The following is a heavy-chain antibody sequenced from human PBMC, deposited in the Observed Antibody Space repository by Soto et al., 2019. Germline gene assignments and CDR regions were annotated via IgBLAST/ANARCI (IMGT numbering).Heavy chain of an antibody. V-gene: IGHV1-69*01. CDR2: IIPIFGTA. J-gene: IGHJ3*02. Sequence: QVQLVQSGAEVKKPGSSVKVSCKASGGTFSSYAISWVRQAPGQGLEWMGGIIPIFGTANYAQKFQGRVTITADESTSTAYMEVSSLRSEDTAVYYCARDRVAAAPGGGENAFDIWGQGTMVTVSS. D-gene: IGHD6-13*01. CDR1: GGTFSSYA. CDR3: ARDRVAAAPGGGENAFDI.